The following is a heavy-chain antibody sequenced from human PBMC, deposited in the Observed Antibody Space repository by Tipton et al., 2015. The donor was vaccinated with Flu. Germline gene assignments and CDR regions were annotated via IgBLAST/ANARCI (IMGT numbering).Heavy chain of an antibody. CDR1: GGSFSGYY. J-gene: IGHJ4*02. Sequence: CAVYGGSFSGYYWSWIRQPPGKGLEWVSVIYSGGSTYYADSVKGRFTISRDNSKNTLYLQMNSLRAEDTAVYYCAGGDDFWSGYYTASPPDYWGQGTLVTVSS. V-gene: IGHV3-53*01. D-gene: IGHD3-3*01. CDR2: IYSGGST. CDR3: AGGDDFWSGYYTASPPDY.